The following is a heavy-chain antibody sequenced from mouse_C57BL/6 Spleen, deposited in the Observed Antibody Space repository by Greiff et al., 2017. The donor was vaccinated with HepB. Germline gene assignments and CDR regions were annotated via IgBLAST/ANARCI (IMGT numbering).Heavy chain of an antibody. CDR2: IYPGDGDT. J-gene: IGHJ1*03. V-gene: IGHV1-82*01. CDR3: ARGITRYFDV. CDR1: GYAFSSSW. D-gene: IGHD2-4*01. Sequence: QVQLQQSGPELVKPGASVKISCKASGYAFSSSWMNWVKQRPGKGLEWIGRIYPGDGDTNYNGKFKGKATLTADKSSSTAYMQLSSLTSEDSAVYFCARGITRYFDVWGTGTTVTVSS.